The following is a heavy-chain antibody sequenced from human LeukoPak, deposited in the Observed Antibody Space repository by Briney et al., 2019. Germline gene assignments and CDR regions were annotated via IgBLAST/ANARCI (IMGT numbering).Heavy chain of an antibody. CDR3: ARALSGDLDY. J-gene: IGHJ4*02. CDR1: GGSISSSSYY. V-gene: IGHV4-39*01. D-gene: IGHD7-27*01. CDR2: IYYSGST. Sequence: SETLSLTRTVSGGSISSSSYYWGWIRQPPGKGLEWIGSIYYSGSTYYNPSLKSRVTISVDTSKNQFSLRLSSVTAADTAVYYCARALSGDLDYWGQGTLVTVSS.